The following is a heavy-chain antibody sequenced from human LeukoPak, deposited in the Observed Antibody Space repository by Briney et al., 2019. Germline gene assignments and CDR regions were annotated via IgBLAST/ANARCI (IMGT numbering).Heavy chain of an antibody. J-gene: IGHJ3*02. D-gene: IGHD2-2*01. CDR1: GGSFSAYY. CDR2: INHNGSS. Sequence: SETLSLTCAVYGGSFSAYYWTWIRQPPGKGLEWIGEINHNGSSNYNPSLKSRVTISIDTSKNQFSLKLSSVSAADTAVYYCARVVRAFDIWGQGTMVTVSS. CDR3: ARVVRAFDI. V-gene: IGHV4-34*01.